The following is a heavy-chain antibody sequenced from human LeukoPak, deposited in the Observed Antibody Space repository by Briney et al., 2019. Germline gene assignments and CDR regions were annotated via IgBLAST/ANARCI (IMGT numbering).Heavy chain of an antibody. CDR1: GYSISSGYY. J-gene: IGHJ4*02. Sequence: SETLSLTCTVSGYSISSGYYWGWIRQPPGKGLEWIGSIYHSGSTYYNPSLKSRVTISVDTSKNQFSLKLGSVTAADTAVYYCARASYSYDINGWVPFDYWGQGTLVTVSS. V-gene: IGHV4-38-2*02. CDR2: IYHSGST. D-gene: IGHD3-22*01. CDR3: ARASYSYDINGWVPFDY.